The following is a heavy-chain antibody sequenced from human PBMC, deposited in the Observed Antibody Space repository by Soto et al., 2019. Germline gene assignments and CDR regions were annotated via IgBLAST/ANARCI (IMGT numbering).Heavy chain of an antibody. J-gene: IGHJ4*02. Sequence: QVQLQESSAGLVKPSQTLSLTCTVSGDSISSGGYYWSWIRQHPGKGLEWIGYIYYSGSTYYNPSLKSRVTISVDTSKNQFSLKLSSVTAADTAVYYCARDRAGALYFDYWGQGTLVTVSS. D-gene: IGHD6-13*01. CDR1: GDSISSGGYY. V-gene: IGHV4-31*03. CDR3: ARDRAGALYFDY. CDR2: IYYSGST.